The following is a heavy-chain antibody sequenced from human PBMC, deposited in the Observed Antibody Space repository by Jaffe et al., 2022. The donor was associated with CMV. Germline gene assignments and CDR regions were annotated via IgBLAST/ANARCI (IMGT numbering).Heavy chain of an antibody. D-gene: IGHD5-12*01. Sequence: QVTLKESGPVLVKPTETLTLTCTVSGFSLSNARMGVSWIRQPPGKALEWLAHIFSNDEKSYSTSLKSRLTISKDTSKSQVVLTMTNMDPVDTATYYCARIGGPVWLQSPTYYYYYGMDVWGQGTTVTVSS. CDR3: ARIGGPVWLQSPTYYYYYGMDV. J-gene: IGHJ6*02. CDR2: IFSNDEK. CDR1: GFSLSNARMG. V-gene: IGHV2-26*01.